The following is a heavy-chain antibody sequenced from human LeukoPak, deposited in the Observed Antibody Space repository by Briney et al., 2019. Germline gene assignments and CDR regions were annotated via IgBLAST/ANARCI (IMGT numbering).Heavy chain of an antibody. V-gene: IGHV3-23*01. CDR3: AKEPGNISAGY. D-gene: IGHD2/OR15-2a*01. Sequence: GGSLRLSCAASGFTFSSYSMNWVRQAPGKGLEWVSLISGTGGSTYYADSVKGRFTISRDNSKNTLELQMNSLRAQDTAVYYCAKEPGNISAGYWGQGILVTVSS. CDR2: ISGTGGST. CDR1: GFTFSSYS. J-gene: IGHJ4*02.